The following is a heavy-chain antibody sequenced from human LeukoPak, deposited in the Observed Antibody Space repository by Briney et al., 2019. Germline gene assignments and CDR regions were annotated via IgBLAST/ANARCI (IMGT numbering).Heavy chain of an antibody. CDR2: IYYSGST. CDR1: GGSISSGDYY. J-gene: IGHJ4*02. CDR3: ASSTVTTGYFDY. Sequence: PSETLSLICTVSGGSISSGDYYWSWIRQPPGKGLEWIGYIYYSGSTYYNPSLKSRVTISVDTSKNQFSLKLSSVTAADTAVYYCASSTVTTGYFDYWGQGTLVTVSS. D-gene: IGHD4-17*01. V-gene: IGHV4-30-4*01.